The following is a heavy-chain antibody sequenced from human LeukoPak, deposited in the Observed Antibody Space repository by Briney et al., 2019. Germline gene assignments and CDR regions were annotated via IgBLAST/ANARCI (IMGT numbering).Heavy chain of an antibody. CDR3: ARVEGYCSSTSCHRGYFQH. CDR1: GGSISSGGYY. D-gene: IGHD2-2*02. CDR2: IYHSGST. J-gene: IGHJ1*01. Sequence: SQTLSLTCTVSGGSISSGGYYWSWIRQPPGKGLEWIGYIYHSGSTYYNPSLKSRVTISVDRSKNQFSLKLSSVTAADTAVYYCARVEGYCSSTSCHRGYFQHWGQGTLVTVSS. V-gene: IGHV4-30-2*01.